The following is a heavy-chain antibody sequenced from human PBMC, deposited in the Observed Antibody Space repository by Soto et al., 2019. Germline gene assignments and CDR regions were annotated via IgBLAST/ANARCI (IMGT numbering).Heavy chain of an antibody. CDR1: GFTFSSYS. J-gene: IGHJ6*02. CDR2: ISSSSSYI. CDR3: ARDRRTTDGMDV. V-gene: IGHV3-21*01. Sequence: PGGSLRLSCAASGFTFSSYSMNWVRQAPGKGLEWVSSISSSSSYIYYADSVKGRFTISRDNAKNSLYLQMNSLRAEDAAVYYCARDRRTTDGMDVLGQGTTVTVSS. D-gene: IGHD1-7*01.